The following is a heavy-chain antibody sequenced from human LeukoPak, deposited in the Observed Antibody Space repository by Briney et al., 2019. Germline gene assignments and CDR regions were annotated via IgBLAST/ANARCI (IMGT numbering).Heavy chain of an antibody. CDR1: GFTFSSYA. CDR2: ISGSGGST. CDR3: AKDRRVATLQDYFDY. D-gene: IGHD5-12*01. Sequence: GGSLRLSCAASGFTFSSYAMSWVRQAPGKGLEWVSAISGSGGSTYYADSVKGRFTISRDNSKNTLYLQMNSLSAEDTAVYYCAKDRRVATLQDYFDYWGQGTLVTVSS. J-gene: IGHJ4*02. V-gene: IGHV3-23*01.